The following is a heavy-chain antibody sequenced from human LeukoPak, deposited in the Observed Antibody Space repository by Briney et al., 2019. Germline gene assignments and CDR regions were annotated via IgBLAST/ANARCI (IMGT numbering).Heavy chain of an antibody. CDR2: ISGSSSYI. CDR1: GFTFSSYS. J-gene: IGHJ3*02. Sequence: PGGSLRLSCAASGFTFSSYSMNWVRQAPGKGLEWVSSISGSSSYIYYADSVKGRFTISRDNAKNTLYLQMNSLRAEDTALYYCAREGSVSGYSFDIWGQGTTVSVSS. CDR3: AREGSVSGYSFDI. V-gene: IGHV3-21*01. D-gene: IGHD3-22*01.